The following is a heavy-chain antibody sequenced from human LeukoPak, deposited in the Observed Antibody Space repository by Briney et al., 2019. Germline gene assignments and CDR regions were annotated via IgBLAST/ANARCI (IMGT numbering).Heavy chain of an antibody. V-gene: IGHV3-11*01. Sequence: GGSLRLSCAASGFTFSDYYMSWIRQAPGKGLEWVSYISSSGSTIYYADSVKGRFTISRDNAKNSLYLQMNSLRAEDTAVYYCAKEGSNPRRIVGATTSAFDIWGQGTWSPSPQ. CDR2: ISSSGSTI. J-gene: IGHJ3*02. CDR1: GFTFSDYY. D-gene: IGHD1-26*01. CDR3: AKEGSNPRRIVGATTSAFDI.